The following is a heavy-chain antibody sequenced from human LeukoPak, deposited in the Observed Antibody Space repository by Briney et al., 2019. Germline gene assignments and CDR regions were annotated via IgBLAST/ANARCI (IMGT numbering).Heavy chain of an antibody. D-gene: IGHD4-17*01. V-gene: IGHV4-31*03. Sequence: SETLSLTCTGSSGSISSGTYYWSWIRQHPGKGPEWIEYIHSSGSTYYNPSLKSRVTISEDTSKNTFSLRLSSVTAADTAVYYCARAFSGDYAWLDYWGQGTLVTASS. J-gene: IGHJ4*02. CDR1: SGSISSGTYY. CDR3: ARAFSGDYAWLDY. CDR2: IHSSGST.